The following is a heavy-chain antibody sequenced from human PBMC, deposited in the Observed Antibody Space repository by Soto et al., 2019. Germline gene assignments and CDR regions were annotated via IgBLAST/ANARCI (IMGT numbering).Heavy chain of an antibody. V-gene: IGHV3-48*01. J-gene: IGHJ4*02. Sequence: GGSLRLSCAASGFTFNSFSMNWVRQAPGKGLEWVSYISSSGTTIYLADSVKGRFTISRDNAKNSLYLQMNSLRAEDTAVYYCVRGGRPFDYWGQGTLVTVSS. D-gene: IGHD3-10*01. CDR2: ISSSGTTI. CDR1: GFTFNSFS. CDR3: VRGGRPFDY.